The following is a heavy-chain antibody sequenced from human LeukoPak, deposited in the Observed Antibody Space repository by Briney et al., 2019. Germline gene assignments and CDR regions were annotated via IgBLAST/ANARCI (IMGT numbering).Heavy chain of an antibody. V-gene: IGHV3-7*01. CDR1: GFTFSSYW. J-gene: IGHJ5*02. CDR2: INQDESKK. D-gene: IGHD6-6*01. Sequence: PGGSLRLSCAASGFTFSSYWMIWVRQAPGKGLEWVANINQDESKKYYVDSVEGRFTISRDNAKNSLYLQMNSLRAEDTAVYYCAISTYSSSPSWGQGTLVTVSS. CDR3: AISTYSSSPS.